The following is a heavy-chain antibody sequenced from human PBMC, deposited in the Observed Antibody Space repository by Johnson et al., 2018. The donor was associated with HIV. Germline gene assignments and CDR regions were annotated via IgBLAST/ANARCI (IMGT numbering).Heavy chain of an antibody. CDR1: GFTFSSYT. CDR2: ISYDGSNK. V-gene: IGHV3-30-3*01. D-gene: IGHD3-10*01. CDR3: ARGGEGVRGAKGDAFDI. Sequence: QVQLVESGGGVVQPGRSLRLSCAASGFTFSSYTMHWVRQAPGKGLEWVAVISYDGSNKYYADSVKGRFTISRDNSKNTLYLHMNSLRAEATAVDNCARGGEGVRGAKGDAFDIWGQGTMVTVSS. J-gene: IGHJ3*02.